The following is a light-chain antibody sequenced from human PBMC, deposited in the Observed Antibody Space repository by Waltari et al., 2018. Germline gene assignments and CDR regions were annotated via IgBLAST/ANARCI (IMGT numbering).Light chain of an antibody. CDR2: WAS. J-gene: IGKJ2*01. CDR1: QRVLYSSNNQNY. V-gene: IGKV4-1*01. Sequence: DIVMTQSPDSLAVSLGERATINCKSRQRVLYSSNNQNYLAWYQQKPGQPPKLLIYWASTRESGVPDRFSGSGSGTDFTLTISSLQAEDVAVYYCQQYYSTPYTFGQGTKLEIK. CDR3: QQYYSTPYT.